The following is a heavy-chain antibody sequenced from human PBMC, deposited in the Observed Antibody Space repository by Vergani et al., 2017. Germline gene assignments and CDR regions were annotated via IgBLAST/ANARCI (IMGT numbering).Heavy chain of an antibody. J-gene: IGHJ4*02. CDR2: INHSGST. CDR3: ARGGWSSGWYVHY. V-gene: IGHV4-34*01. Sequence: QVQLQQWGAGLLKPSETLSLTCAVYGGSFSGYYWSWIRQPPGKGLEWIGEINHSGSTNYNPSLKSRVTISVDTSKNQFSLKLSSVTAADTAVYYCARGGWSSGWYVHYWGQGTLVTVSS. CDR1: GGSFSGYY. D-gene: IGHD6-19*01.